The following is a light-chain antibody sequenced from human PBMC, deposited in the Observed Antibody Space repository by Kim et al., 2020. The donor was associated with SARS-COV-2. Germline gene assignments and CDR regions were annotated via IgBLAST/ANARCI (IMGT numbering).Light chain of an antibody. CDR3: SAYSSSSTEV. CDR1: SSDVGGYNY. V-gene: IGLV2-14*03. Sequence: QSALTQPASVSGSPGQSITISCSGTSSDVGGYNYVSWYQQHTGKAPKLMIYDVSKRPSGVSNRFSGSKSGNTASLTISGLQADDEADYYCSAYSSSSTEVFGGGT. CDR2: DVS. J-gene: IGLJ2*01.